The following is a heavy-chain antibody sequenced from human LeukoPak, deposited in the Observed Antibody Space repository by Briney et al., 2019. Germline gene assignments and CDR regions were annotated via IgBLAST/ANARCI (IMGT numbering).Heavy chain of an antibody. V-gene: IGHV1-69*04. CDR3: ARGLVGVWPFDY. D-gene: IGHD1-26*01. CDR2: IIPIFGIA. Sequence: ASVKVSCKASGGTFSSYAISWVRQAPGQGLEWMGRIIPIFGIANYAQKFQGRVTITADKSTSTAYMELSSLGSEDTAVYYCARGLVGVWPFDYWGQGTLVTVSS. CDR1: GGTFSSYA. J-gene: IGHJ4*02.